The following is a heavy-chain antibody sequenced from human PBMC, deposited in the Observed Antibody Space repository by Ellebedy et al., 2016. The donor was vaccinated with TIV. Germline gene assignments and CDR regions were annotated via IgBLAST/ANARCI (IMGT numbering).Heavy chain of an antibody. V-gene: IGHV4-59*01. Sequence: SETLSLXCTVSGDSISHYYWSWIRQSPGKGLEWIGYIHYSGTTKYNPSLKSRVSISVDTSKKQFSLPLSSVTAADTAVYYCARDSSDSRWYPWGQGILVTVSA. D-gene: IGHD4-23*01. CDR3: ARDSSDSRWYP. CDR2: IHYSGTT. CDR1: GDSISHYY. J-gene: IGHJ5*02.